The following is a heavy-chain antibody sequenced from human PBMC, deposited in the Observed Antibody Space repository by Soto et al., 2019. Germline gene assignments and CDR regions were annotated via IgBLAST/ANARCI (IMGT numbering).Heavy chain of an antibody. V-gene: IGHV3-23*01. D-gene: IGHD2-15*01. CDR2: ISGSGGST. Sequence: PGGSLRLSCAASGFTFSSYAMSWVRQAPGKGLEWVSAISGSGGSTYYADSVKGRFTISRYNSKNTLYLQMNSLRAEYTAVYYCAKDLKGVYEAAYWGQGTLVTVSS. CDR1: GFTFSSYA. CDR3: AKDLKGVYEAAY. J-gene: IGHJ4*02.